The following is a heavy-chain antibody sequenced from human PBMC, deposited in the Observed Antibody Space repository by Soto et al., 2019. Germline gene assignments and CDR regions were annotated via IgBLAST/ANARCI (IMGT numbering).Heavy chain of an antibody. CDR1: GFTFSSYA. D-gene: IGHD6-6*01. J-gene: IGHJ5*02. CDR2: ISGSGGST. Sequence: GGSLRLSCAASGFTFSSYAMSWVRQAPGKGLEWVSAISGSGGSTYYADSVKGRFTISRDNSKNTLYLQMNSLRAEDTAVYYCAKDDLAARPGWLDPCGPGTLATVST. CDR3: AKDDLAARPGWLDP. V-gene: IGHV3-23*01.